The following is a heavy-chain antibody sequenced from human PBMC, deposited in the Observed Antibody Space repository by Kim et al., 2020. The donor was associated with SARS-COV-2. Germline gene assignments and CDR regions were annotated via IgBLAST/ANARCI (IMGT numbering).Heavy chain of an antibody. CDR1: GGSISSSSYY. D-gene: IGHD3-10*01. V-gene: IGHV4-39*01. CDR3: ARLYYYGSGKMERQVIYWFDP. Sequence: SETLSLTCTVSGGSISSSSYYWGWIRQPPGKGLEWIGSIYYSGSTYYNPSLKSRVTISVDTSKNQFSLKLSSVTAADTAVYYCARLYYYGSGKMERQVIYWFDPWGQGTLVTVSS. CDR2: IYYSGST. J-gene: IGHJ5*02.